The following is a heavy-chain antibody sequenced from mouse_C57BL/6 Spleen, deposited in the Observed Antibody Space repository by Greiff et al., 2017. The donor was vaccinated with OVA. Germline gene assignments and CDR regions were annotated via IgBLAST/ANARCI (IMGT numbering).Heavy chain of an antibody. CDR2: IHPNSGST. D-gene: IGHD1-1*01. Sequence: VQLQQPGAELVKPGASVKLSCKASGYTFTSYWMHWVKQRPGQGLEWIGMIHPNSGSTNYNEKFKSKATLTVDKSSSNAYMQLSSLTSEDSAVYYCARGGITTVVSRNFDVWGTGTTVTVSS. V-gene: IGHV1-64*01. J-gene: IGHJ1*03. CDR1: GYTFTSYW. CDR3: ARGGITTVVSRNFDV.